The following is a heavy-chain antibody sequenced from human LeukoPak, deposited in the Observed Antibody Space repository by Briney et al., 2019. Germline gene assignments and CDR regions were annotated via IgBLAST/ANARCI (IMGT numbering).Heavy chain of an antibody. D-gene: IGHD2-15*01. CDR2: ISSSGDST. Sequence: GGSLRLSCAASGFTFSSYVMSWVRQAPGKGPEWVSDISSSGDSTHYADSVKGRFTISRDNSKNTLFLQMNSLRAEDTAVYYCVKRAVGAAYYFDYWGQGTLVTVSS. CDR3: VKRAVGAAYYFDY. J-gene: IGHJ4*02. V-gene: IGHV3-23*01. CDR1: GFTFSSYV.